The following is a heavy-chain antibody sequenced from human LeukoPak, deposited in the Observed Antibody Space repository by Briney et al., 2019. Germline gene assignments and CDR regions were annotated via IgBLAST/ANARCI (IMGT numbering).Heavy chain of an antibody. Sequence: PSETLSLTCTVSGGSISSYYWSWIRQPPGRGLEWIGYIYYSGSTNYNPSLKSRVTISVDTPKNQFSLKLSSVTAADTAVYYCARLCENSLGYYGMDVWGQGTTVTVSS. CDR1: GGSISSYY. D-gene: IGHD3-16*01. CDR3: ARLCENSLGYYGMDV. CDR2: IYYSGST. J-gene: IGHJ6*02. V-gene: IGHV4-59*08.